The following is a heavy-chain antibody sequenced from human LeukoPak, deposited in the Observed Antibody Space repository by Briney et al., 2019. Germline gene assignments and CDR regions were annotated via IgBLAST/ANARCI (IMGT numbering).Heavy chain of an antibody. J-gene: IGHJ6*03. D-gene: IGHD3-3*01. CDR2: ISYDGSNK. V-gene: IGHV3-30*04. Sequence: GGSLRLSCAASGFTFSSYAMHWVRQAPGKGLEWVAVISYDGSNKYYADSVKGRFTISRDNSKNTLYLQMNSLRAEDTAVYYCARKYYDFWSGYSAEDYYYYMGVWGKGTTVTVSS. CDR3: ARKYYDFWSGYSAEDYYYYMGV. CDR1: GFTFSSYA.